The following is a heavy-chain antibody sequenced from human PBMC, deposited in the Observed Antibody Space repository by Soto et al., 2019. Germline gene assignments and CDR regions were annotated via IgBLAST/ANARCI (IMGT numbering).Heavy chain of an antibody. J-gene: IGHJ5*02. Sequence: SETLSLTCAVYGGSFSGYYWSWIRQPPGKGLEWIGEINHSGSTNYNPSLKSRVTISVDTSKNQFSLKLSSVTAADTAVYSCARAEVAWFAPWGQGTLVTVSS. CDR2: INHSGST. CDR3: ARAEVAWFAP. CDR1: GGSFSGYY. V-gene: IGHV4-34*01.